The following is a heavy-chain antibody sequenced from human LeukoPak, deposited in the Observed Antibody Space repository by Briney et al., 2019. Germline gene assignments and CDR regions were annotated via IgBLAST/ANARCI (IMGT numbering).Heavy chain of an antibody. J-gene: IGHJ4*02. V-gene: IGHV4-59*01. Sequence: SETLSLTCTVSGGSISSYYWSWIRQPPGKGLEWIGYIYYSGSTNYNPSLKSRVTISVDTSKNQLSLKLSSVTAADTVVYYCARERHYYDSSGYYFIFDYWGQGTLVTVSS. CDR1: GGSISSYY. CDR3: ARERHYYDSSGYYFIFDY. D-gene: IGHD3-22*01. CDR2: IYYSGST.